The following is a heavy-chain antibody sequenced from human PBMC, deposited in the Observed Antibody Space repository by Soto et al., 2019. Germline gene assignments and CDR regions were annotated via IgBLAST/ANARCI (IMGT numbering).Heavy chain of an antibody. V-gene: IGHV3-21*03. CDR1: RFTFSSYT. J-gene: IGHJ3*02. Sequence: EVQLVESGGGLVKPGGSLRLSCSASRFTFSSYTMNWVRQAPGKGLEWVSSISSSTTYIYYADSVKGRFTISRDNAKNSLYLQVNSLSAEDTAVSYCARDFDSSGYYGPVGDFDIGGQGTMVTVSS. CDR2: ISSSTTYI. CDR3: ARDFDSSGYYGPVGDFDI. D-gene: IGHD3-22*01.